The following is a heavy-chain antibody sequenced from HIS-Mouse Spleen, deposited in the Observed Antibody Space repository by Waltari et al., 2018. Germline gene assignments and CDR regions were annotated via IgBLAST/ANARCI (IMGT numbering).Heavy chain of an antibody. CDR2: IYYSGST. Sequence: QLQLQESGPGLVKPSETLSLTCTVSGGSISSSSYYWGWIRQPPGKGLEWIGSIYYSGSTYYNPSLKSRVTISVDTSKNQFSLKLSSVTAADTAVYYCAREGPCYDFWSGYCLFDYWGQGTLVTVSS. CDR1: GGSISSSSYY. CDR3: AREGPCYDFWSGYCLFDY. D-gene: IGHD3-3*01. V-gene: IGHV4-39*07. J-gene: IGHJ4*02.